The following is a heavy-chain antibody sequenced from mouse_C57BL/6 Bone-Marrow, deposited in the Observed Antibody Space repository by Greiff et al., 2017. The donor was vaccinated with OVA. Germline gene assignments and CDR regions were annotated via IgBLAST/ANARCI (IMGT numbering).Heavy chain of an antibody. Sequence: EVQLQQSGAELVSPGASVKLSCTASGFNIKDDYMHWVKQRPEQGLEWIGWIDPENGDTEYASKFQGKATITADTSSNTAYLQLSSLTSEDTAVYYCTTRDYGNYPDYWGQGTTLTVSS. V-gene: IGHV14-4*01. J-gene: IGHJ2*01. CDR2: IDPENGDT. D-gene: IGHD2-1*01. CDR3: TTRDYGNYPDY. CDR1: GFNIKDDY.